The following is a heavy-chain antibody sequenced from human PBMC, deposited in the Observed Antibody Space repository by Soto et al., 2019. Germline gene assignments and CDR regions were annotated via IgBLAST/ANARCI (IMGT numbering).Heavy chain of an antibody. CDR2: IYSGGST. CDR3: ARVSYSSHDAFDI. D-gene: IGHD6-13*01. Sequence: EVQLVESGGGLVQPGGSLRLSCAASGFTVSSNYMSWVRQAPGKGLEWVSVIYSGGSTYYADSVKGRFTISRDNSKNTLYLQMNSLRAEDTAVYYCARVSYSSHDAFDIWGQGTMVTVSS. CDR1: GFTVSSNY. J-gene: IGHJ3*02. V-gene: IGHV3-66*01.